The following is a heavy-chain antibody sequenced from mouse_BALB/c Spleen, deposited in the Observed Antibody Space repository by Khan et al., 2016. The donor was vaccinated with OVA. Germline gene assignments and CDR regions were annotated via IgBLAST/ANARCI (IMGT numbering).Heavy chain of an antibody. D-gene: IGHD2-4*01. CDR3: AREGLRGVAMDY. Sequence: LKQSGPELVKPGALVKISCKVSGYTFTAYDINWAKQRPGHGLAWIGWIYPGDGSTEYNETFKGKATLTADTSSNTAYMQLRGPSSANSARSFWAREGLRGVAMDYWGQGTSVAVSS. J-gene: IGHJ4*01. V-gene: IGHV1S33*01. CDR2: IYPGDGST. CDR1: GYTFTAYD.